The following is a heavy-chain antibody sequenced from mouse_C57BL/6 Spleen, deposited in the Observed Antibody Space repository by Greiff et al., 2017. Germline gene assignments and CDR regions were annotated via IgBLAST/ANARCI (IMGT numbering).Heavy chain of an antibody. CDR2: IDPSDSYT. D-gene: IGHD2-4*01. J-gene: IGHJ4*01. CDR3: ARSGDYDVPRAMDY. Sequence: QVQLQQPGAELVRPGTSVKLSCKASGYTFTSYWMHWVKQRPGQGLEWIGVIDPSDSYTNYNQKFKGKATLTVDTSSSTAYMQLSSLTSEDSAVYYCARSGDYDVPRAMDYWGQGTSVTVSS. V-gene: IGHV1-59*01. CDR1: GYTFTSYW.